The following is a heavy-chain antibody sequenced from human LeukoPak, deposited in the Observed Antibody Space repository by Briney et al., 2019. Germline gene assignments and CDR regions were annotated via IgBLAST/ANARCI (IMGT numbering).Heavy chain of an antibody. V-gene: IGHV3-33*01. D-gene: IGHD6-13*01. CDR3: ARGSAGSSWYPLDY. CDR1: GFTFSSYG. Sequence: GGSLRLSCAASGFTFSSYGMHWVRQAPGKGLELVAVIWYDGSNKYYADSVKGRFTISRDNSKNTLYLQMNSLRAEDTAVYYCARGSAGSSWYPLDYWGQGTLVTVSS. J-gene: IGHJ4*02. CDR2: IWYDGSNK.